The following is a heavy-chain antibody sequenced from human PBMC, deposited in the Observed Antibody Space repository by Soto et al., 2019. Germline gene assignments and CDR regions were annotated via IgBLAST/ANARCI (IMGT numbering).Heavy chain of an antibody. Sequence: QVQLVQSGAEVKKPGPSVRVSCKASGDTFNFYSINWVRQAPGLGLEWMGRINPILSMSNYAQRFQGRVTMTADKSTSTAYMELSSLRSEETAMYYCASSYGSGYRAFDSWGQGALVTVSS. J-gene: IGHJ4*02. CDR3: ASSYGSGYRAFDS. D-gene: IGHD3-10*01. V-gene: IGHV1-69*02. CDR1: GDTFNFYS. CDR2: INPILSMS.